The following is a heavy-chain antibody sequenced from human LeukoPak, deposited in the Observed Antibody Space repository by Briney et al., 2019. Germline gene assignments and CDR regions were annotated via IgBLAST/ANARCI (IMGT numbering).Heavy chain of an antibody. CDR3: SLEWQGGKWLDY. Sequence: ASVKVSCKASGGTFSSYAISWVRQAPGQGLEWMGGIIPIFGTANYAQKFQGRVTITTDESTSTAYMELSSLRSDDTAVYYCSLEWQGGKWLDYWGQGTLVTVSS. V-gene: IGHV1-69*05. D-gene: IGHD3-3*01. J-gene: IGHJ4*02. CDR1: GGTFSSYA. CDR2: IIPIFGTA.